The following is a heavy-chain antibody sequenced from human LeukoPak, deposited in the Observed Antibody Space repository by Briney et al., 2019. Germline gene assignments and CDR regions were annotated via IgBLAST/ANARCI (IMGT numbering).Heavy chain of an antibody. V-gene: IGHV3-74*01. CDR1: GFTLSNYW. CDR2: ITSDGSST. Sequence: GGCLRLSCVASGFTLSNYWMHWVRQAPGKGLVCVSRITSDGSSTSYADSVKGRFTISRDNAKNTLYLHMNSLRAEDTAVYYCTRDEAVGAPFDYWGQGTLVTVSS. CDR3: TRDEAVGAPFDY. J-gene: IGHJ4*02. D-gene: IGHD1-26*01.